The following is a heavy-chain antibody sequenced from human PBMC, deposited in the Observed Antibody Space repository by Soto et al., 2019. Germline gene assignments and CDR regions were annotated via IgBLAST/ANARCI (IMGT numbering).Heavy chain of an antibody. Sequence: GGSLRLSCAASGFTFSSYAMSWVRQAPGKGLEWVSAISGSGGSTYYADSVKGRFTISRDNSKNTLYLQMNSLRAEDTAVYYCAKELFSGGSYYSGAFDIWGQGTMVTVSS. V-gene: IGHV3-23*01. J-gene: IGHJ3*02. CDR2: ISGSGGST. D-gene: IGHD2-15*01. CDR1: GFTFSSYA. CDR3: AKELFSGGSYYSGAFDI.